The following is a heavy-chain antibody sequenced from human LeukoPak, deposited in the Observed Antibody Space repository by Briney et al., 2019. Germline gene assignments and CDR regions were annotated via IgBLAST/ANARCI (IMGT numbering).Heavy chain of an antibody. CDR2: ISYDGSNK. Sequence: SCKASGGTFSSYAISWVRQAPGKGLEWVAVISYDGSNKYYADSVKGRFTISRDNSKNTLYLQMYSLRAEDTAVYYCARDPYRYSSSWYPYYFDYWGQGTLVTVSS. CDR3: ARDPYRYSSSWYPYYFDY. CDR1: GGTFSSYA. V-gene: IGHV3-30-3*01. J-gene: IGHJ4*02. D-gene: IGHD6-13*01.